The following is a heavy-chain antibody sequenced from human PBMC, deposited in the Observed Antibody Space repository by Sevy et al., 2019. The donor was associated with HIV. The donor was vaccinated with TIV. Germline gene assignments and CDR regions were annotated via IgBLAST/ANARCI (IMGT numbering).Heavy chain of an antibody. CDR1: GFTFSSYA. CDR2: ISGSGGST. Sequence: GGSLRLSCAASGFTFSSYAMSWVRQAPGKGLEWVSAISGSGGSTYYADSVKGRFTISRDKSKNTLYLQMNSLRAEDTAVYYCAKDGGYGQGYYYYMDVWGKGTTVTVSS. CDR3: AKDGGYGQGYYYYMDV. D-gene: IGHD5-12*01. V-gene: IGHV3-23*01. J-gene: IGHJ6*03.